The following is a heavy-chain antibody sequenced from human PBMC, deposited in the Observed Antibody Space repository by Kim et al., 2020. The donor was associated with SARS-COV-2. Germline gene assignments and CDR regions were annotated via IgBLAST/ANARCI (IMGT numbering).Heavy chain of an antibody. CDR2: ISYSGST. CDR1: GASITSSDHY. CDR3: ARRDLGLTFDY. J-gene: IGHJ4*02. Sequence: SETLSLTCAVSGASITSSDHYWGWIRQPPGKGLEWIGSISYSGSTFDNPSLKSRVAISIDPSKNQFSRNLRSVTAADTAVYYCARRDLGLTFDYWGQGTL. D-gene: IGHD3-9*01. V-gene: IGHV4-39*01.